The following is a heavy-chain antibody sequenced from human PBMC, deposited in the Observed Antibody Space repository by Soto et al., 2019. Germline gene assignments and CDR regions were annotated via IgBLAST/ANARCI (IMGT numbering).Heavy chain of an antibody. CDR3: ARAACRGSSCPYYYYYYGMDV. CDR1: GYTFTSYG. Sequence: QVQLEQSGAEVKKPGASVKVSCKPSGYTFTSYGISWVRQAPGQGLEWMRWISSYNGNTNYAQKLQGRVTMTTDTLTSTAYMELRGLRSDDTAVYYWARAACRGSSCPYYYYYYGMDVCVQGTTVTVSS. J-gene: IGHJ6*02. V-gene: IGHV1-18*01. CDR2: ISSYNGNT. D-gene: IGHD6-13*01.